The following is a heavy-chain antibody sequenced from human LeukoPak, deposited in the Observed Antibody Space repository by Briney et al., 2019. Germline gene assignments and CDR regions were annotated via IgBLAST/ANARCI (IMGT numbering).Heavy chain of an antibody. CDR3: PRVGPDAFDI. V-gene: IGHV3-23*01. Sequence: GGSLRLSCAASGFTFSNYAMTWVRQAPGKGLEWVSGISGSGGSTNYADSVKGRFTISRDNAKNTLYLQMNSLRAEDTAVYYCPRVGPDAFDIWGQGTMVTVSS. CDR2: ISGSGGST. CDR1: GFTFSNYA. J-gene: IGHJ3*02.